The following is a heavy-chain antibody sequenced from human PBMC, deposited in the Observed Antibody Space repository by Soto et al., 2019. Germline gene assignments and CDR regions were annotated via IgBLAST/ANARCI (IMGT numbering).Heavy chain of an antibody. D-gene: IGHD6-13*01. CDR3: ARRQISPPTRGAASARGGMDV. CDR1: GFKFNNYG. J-gene: IGHJ6*02. CDR2: IWNDGNGY. V-gene: IGHV3-33*01. Sequence: QVQLVESGGGVVQPGRSLRLSCAASGFKFNNYGMHWVRQAPGKGLEWVAVIWNDGNGYYYANSVKGRFTIPRDNSKNTLYLQMSSLRAEDTAVYYCARRQISPPTRGAASARGGMDVWGQGATVTVSS.